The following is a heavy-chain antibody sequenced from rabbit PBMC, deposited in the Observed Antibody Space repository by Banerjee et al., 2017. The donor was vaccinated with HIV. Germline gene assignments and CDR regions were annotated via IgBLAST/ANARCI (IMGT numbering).Heavy chain of an antibody. Sequence: QSLEESGGDLVKPGASLTLTCTASGFSFSSNYMCWVRQAPGKGLEWIGCIYVGSSGSTTYANWAKGRFTISKTSSTTVTLQMTSLTAADTATYFCERGATMTLVIRLWGQGTLVTVS. CDR2: IYVGSSGST. J-gene: IGHJ3*01. CDR3: ERGATMTLVIRL. CDR1: GFSFSSNY. D-gene: IGHD2-1*01. V-gene: IGHV1S40*01.